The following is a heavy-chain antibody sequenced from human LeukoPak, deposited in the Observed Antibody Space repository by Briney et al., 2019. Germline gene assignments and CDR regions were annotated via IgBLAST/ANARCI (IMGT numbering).Heavy chain of an antibody. D-gene: IGHD2-15*01. Sequence: GGSLRLSCAASGFTFSSYAMSWVRQAPGKGLEWVSAISGSGGSTYYADSVKGRFTISRDNSKSTLYLQMNSLRAEDTAVYYCAKCPRLRPEYFQHWGQGTLVTVSS. CDR2: ISGSGGST. V-gene: IGHV3-23*01. J-gene: IGHJ1*01. CDR3: AKCPRLRPEYFQH. CDR1: GFTFSSYA.